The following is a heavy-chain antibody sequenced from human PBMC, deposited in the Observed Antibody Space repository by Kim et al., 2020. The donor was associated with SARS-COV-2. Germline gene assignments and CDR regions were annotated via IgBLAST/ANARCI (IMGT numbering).Heavy chain of an antibody. V-gene: IGHV1-18*01. CDR2: KA. Sequence: KANYAQKLEGRVTMTTDTSTSTAYMELRSLRSDDTAVYYCARVESLLKYWGQGTLVTVSS. CDR3: ARVESLLKY. D-gene: IGHD3-9*01. J-gene: IGHJ4*02.